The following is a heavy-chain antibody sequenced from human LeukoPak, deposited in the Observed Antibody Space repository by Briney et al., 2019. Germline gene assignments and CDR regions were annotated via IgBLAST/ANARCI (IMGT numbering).Heavy chain of an antibody. J-gene: IGHJ4*02. Sequence: PGGSLRLSCAASGSSFGGYAMYWVRQAPGKGLEWVAVMSYDGSNSYYVDSVKGRFTISRDDSKNTLYLQMSSLRPEDTAVYYCARGSPPDNWGQGTLVTVSS. CDR1: GSSFGGYA. V-gene: IGHV3-30-3*01. CDR3: ARGSPPDN. CDR2: MSYDGSNS.